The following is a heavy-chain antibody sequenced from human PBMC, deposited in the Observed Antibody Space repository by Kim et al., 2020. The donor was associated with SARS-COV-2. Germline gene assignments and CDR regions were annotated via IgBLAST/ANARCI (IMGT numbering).Heavy chain of an antibody. J-gene: IGHJ6*02. Sequence: GGSLRLSCAASGFTFSSYGMHWVRQAPGKGLEWVAVIWYDGSNKYYADSVKGRFTISRDNSKNTLYLQMNSLRAEDTAVYYCARAYYYESSGYFFAYYYGMDAWGPGTTVSVSS. CDR1: GFTFSSYG. V-gene: IGHV3-33*01. CDR2: IWYDGSNK. D-gene: IGHD3-22*01. CDR3: ARAYYYESSGYFFAYYYGMDA.